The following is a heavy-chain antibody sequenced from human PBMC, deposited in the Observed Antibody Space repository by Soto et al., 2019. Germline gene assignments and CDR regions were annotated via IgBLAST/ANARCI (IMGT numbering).Heavy chain of an antibody. CDR2: IYYSGST. Sequence: SETLSLTCSVSGGSINSSSYFWGWVRQPPGKGLEWIGSIYYSGSTYYNPSLRSRVTISVDTSKNQFSLKLSSVTAADTAVFYCARHYSSGSHNWVDPWGQGTLVTVSS. J-gene: IGHJ5*02. CDR3: ARHYSSGSHNWVDP. D-gene: IGHD6-19*01. V-gene: IGHV4-39*01. CDR1: GGSINSSSYF.